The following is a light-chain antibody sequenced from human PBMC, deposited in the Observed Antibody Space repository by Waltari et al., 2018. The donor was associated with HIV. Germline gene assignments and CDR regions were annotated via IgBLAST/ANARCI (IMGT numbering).Light chain of an antibody. CDR1: QDISNY. J-gene: IGKJ4*01. CDR2: DAA. CDR3: QQYDNLPLT. Sequence: DIQMTQSPSSLSASVGDRVTITCQASQDISNYLNWYQQNPGKAPKLLIYDAANLETGVLSRFSGSGSGTDFTFTISSLQPEDIATYYCQQYDNLPLTFGGGTKVEIK. V-gene: IGKV1-33*01.